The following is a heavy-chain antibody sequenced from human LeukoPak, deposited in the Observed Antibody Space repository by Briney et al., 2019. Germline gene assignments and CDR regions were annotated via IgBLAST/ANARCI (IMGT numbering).Heavy chain of an antibody. J-gene: IGHJ3*02. CDR3: ARDLHDAFDI. CDR2: IYYSGST. Sequence: ASQTLSLTCTVSGGSISSYYWSWIRQPPGKGLEWIGYIYYSGSTNYNPSLKSRVAISVDTAKDQFSLKRSAVTAADTAVYYCARDLHDAFDIWGQGTMVTVSS. V-gene: IGHV4-59*01. CDR1: GGSISSYY.